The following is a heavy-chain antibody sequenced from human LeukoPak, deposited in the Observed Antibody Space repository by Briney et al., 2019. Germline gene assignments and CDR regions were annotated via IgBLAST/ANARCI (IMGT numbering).Heavy chain of an antibody. V-gene: IGHV3-48*04. CDR3: TRVGYIDEGIDY. J-gene: IGHJ4*02. D-gene: IGHD5-24*01. CDR1: GFTFSGYN. Sequence: GGSLRLSCAASGFTFSGYNMNWVRQAPGKGLEWVSYISSSSGIIYYADSVKGRFTISRDNAKNSLYLQMNSLRAEDTAIYYCTRVGYIDEGIDYWGQGTLVTVSS. CDR2: ISSSSGII.